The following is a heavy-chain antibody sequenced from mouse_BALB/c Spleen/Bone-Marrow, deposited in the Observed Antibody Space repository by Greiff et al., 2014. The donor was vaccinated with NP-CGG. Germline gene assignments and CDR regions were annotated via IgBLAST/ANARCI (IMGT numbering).Heavy chain of an antibody. J-gene: IGHJ4*01. CDR3: ARITTATGAMDY. V-gene: IGHV2-9*02. D-gene: IGHD1-2*01. Sequence: VMLVESGPGLVAPSQSLSITCTVSGFSLTNYGVHWVRQPPGKGLEWLGVIWADGSTNYNSALMSSLSISKDNSKSQVFFKMNSLQTDDTAMYYCARITTATGAMDYWGQGTSVTVSS. CDR2: IWADGST. CDR1: GFSLTNYG.